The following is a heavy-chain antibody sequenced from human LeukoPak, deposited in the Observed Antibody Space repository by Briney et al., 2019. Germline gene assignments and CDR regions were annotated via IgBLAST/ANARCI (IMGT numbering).Heavy chain of an antibody. V-gene: IGHV3-30*02. CDR1: GFTVSSYG. CDR2: IRYDGSNK. CDR3: AKDISSDLWTGYCDY. Sequence: GGSLRLSCAASGFTVSSYGLHWVRQAPGKGLEWVAFIRYDGSNKYYADSVKGRFTISRDNSKNTLYLQMNSLRAEDTAVYYCAKDISSDLWTGYCDYWGQGTLVTVSS. D-gene: IGHD3/OR15-3a*01. J-gene: IGHJ4*02.